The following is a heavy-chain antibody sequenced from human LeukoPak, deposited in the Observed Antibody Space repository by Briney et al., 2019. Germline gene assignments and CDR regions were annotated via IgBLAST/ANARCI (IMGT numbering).Heavy chain of an antibody. CDR2: IRYDGSNK. Sequence: GGSLRLSCAASGFTFSSYGMHWVRQAPGKGLDGVAFIRYDGSNKYYADSVKGRFTISRDNSRNTLYLQMNSLRAEDTAVYYCAKDGVAAAAFAGYYYYMDVWGKGTTVTVSS. CDR3: AKDGVAAAAFAGYYYYMDV. D-gene: IGHD6-13*01. J-gene: IGHJ6*03. CDR1: GFTFSSYG. V-gene: IGHV3-30*02.